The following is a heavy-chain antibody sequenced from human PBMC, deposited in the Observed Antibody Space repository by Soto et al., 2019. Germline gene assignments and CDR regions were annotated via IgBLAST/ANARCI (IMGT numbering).Heavy chain of an antibody. CDR1: GFTFSSYG. D-gene: IGHD5-12*01. CDR2: ISYDGSKK. J-gene: IGHJ4*02. V-gene: IGHV3-30*18. Sequence: GGSLRLSCAASGFTFSSYGIHWVRQAPGKGLEWVAVISYDGSKKYYADSVKGRFTISRDNSKNTLYLQMNSLRAEDTAVYYCAKVGLEMATIPFDYWGQGTLVTVSS. CDR3: AKVGLEMATIPFDY.